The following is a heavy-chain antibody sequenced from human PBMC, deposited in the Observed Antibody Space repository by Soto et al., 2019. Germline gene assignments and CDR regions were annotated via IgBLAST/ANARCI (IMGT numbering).Heavy chain of an antibody. CDR1: GYTFTSYG. CDR3: ARELAYYYDSSGYLHSDY. J-gene: IGHJ4*02. CDR2: ISAYNGNT. D-gene: IGHD3-22*01. V-gene: IGHV1-18*01. Sequence: ASVKVSCKASGYTFTSYGISWVRQAPGQGLEWMGWISAYNGNTNYAQKLQGRVTMTTDTSTSTAYMELRSLRSDDTAVYYCARELAYYYDSSGYLHSDYWGQGTLVTVSS.